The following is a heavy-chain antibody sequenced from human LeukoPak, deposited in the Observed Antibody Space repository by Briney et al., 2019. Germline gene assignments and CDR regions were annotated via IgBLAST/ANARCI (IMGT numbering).Heavy chain of an antibody. J-gene: IGHJ4*02. D-gene: IGHD1-20*01. CDR1: GFTFSNYW. CDR2: IKQDGSEK. CDR3: ARVYNWNHFDY. Sequence: GGSLRLSCAASGFTFSNYWMSWVRQAPGKGLEWVADIKQDGSEKYYVDSVKGRFTISRDNAKNSLYLQMNSLRAEDTAVFYCARVYNWNHFDYWGQGTLVTVSS. V-gene: IGHV3-7*05.